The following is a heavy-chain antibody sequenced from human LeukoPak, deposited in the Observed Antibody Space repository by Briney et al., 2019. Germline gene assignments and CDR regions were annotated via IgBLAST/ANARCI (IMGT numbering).Heavy chain of an antibody. CDR3: ARLVGARAY. V-gene: IGHV4-34*01. CDR1: GGSFSGYY. CDR2: INHSGST. Sequence: PSETLSLTCAVYGGSFSGYYWSWIRQPPGKGLEWIGEINHSGSTNYNPSHKSRVTISVDTSKNQFSLKLSSVTAADTAVYYCARLVGARAYWGQGTLVTVSS. D-gene: IGHD1-26*01. J-gene: IGHJ4*02.